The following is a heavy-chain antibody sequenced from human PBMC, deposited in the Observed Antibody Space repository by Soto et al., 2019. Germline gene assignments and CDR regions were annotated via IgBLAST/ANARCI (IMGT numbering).Heavy chain of an antibody. CDR1: GGSISSGGYY. D-gene: IGHD2-21*02. CDR3: ARASYCGGDCYPRFDY. CDR2: IYYSGST. J-gene: IGHJ4*02. Sequence: QVQLQESGPGLVKPSQTLSLTCTVSGGSISSGGYYWSWIRQHSGKGLEWIGYIYYSGSTYYNPSLKSRVTISVDTSKNQLSLKLSSVTAADTAVYSCARASYCGGDCYPRFDYWGQGTLATVSS. V-gene: IGHV4-31*03.